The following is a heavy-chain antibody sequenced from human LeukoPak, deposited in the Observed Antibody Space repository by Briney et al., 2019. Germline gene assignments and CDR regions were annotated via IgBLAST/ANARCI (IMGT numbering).Heavy chain of an antibody. D-gene: IGHD3-9*01. CDR2: NYWNDDK. J-gene: IGHJ4*02. V-gene: IGHV2-5*01. CDR3: AHLRGYYDILTGYYYYFDY. CDR1: GFSLSTSGVG. Sequence: SGPTLVKPTQTLTLTCTFSGFSLSTSGVGVGWIRQPPGKALEWLALNYWNDDKRYSPSLKSRLAITKDTSKNQVVLTMTNMDPVDTATYYCAHLRGYYDILTGYYYYFDYWGQGTLVTVSS.